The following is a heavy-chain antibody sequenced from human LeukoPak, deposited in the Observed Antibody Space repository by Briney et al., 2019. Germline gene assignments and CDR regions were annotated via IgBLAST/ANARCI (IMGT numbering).Heavy chain of an antibody. CDR3: ARGRWHPSVRVDY. V-gene: IGHV4-34*01. D-gene: IGHD6-13*01. CDR1: GGSFSGYY. CDR2: INHSGST. Sequence: SESLSLTCAVYGGSFSGYYWSWIRQPPGKGLEWIGEINHSGSTNYNPSLKSRVTISVDTSKNQFSLKLNSVTAADTAVYYCARGRWHPSVRVDYWGQGTLVTVSS. J-gene: IGHJ4*02.